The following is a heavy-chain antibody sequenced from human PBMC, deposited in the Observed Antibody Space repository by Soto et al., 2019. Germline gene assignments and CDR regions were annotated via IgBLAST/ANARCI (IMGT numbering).Heavy chain of an antibody. CDR1: GFTFSSYG. CDR2: IWYDGSNK. J-gene: IGHJ6*02. D-gene: IGHD3-22*01. CDR3: AREGYSSGYLYYYYYYGMDV. Sequence: GGSLRLSCAASGFTFSSYGMHWVRQAPGKGLEWVAVIWYDGSNKYYADSVKGRFTISRDNSKNTLYLQMNSLRAEDTAVYYCAREGYSSGYLYYYYYYGMDVWGQGTTVTAP. V-gene: IGHV3-33*01.